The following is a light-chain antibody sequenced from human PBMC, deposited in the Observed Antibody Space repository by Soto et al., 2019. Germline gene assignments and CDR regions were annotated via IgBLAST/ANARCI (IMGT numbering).Light chain of an antibody. CDR2: TND. J-gene: IGLJ1*01. Sequence: QSALTQPPSASVTPGQRVTISCSGSSSNIESNTVYWYQQLPGMAPRLLIHTNDRRPSGVPDRFSGSKSGTSASLAISGLQSEDEADYYCLAWDDSLNGNLFGTGTKVTVL. V-gene: IGLV1-44*01. CDR1: SSNIESNT. CDR3: LAWDDSLNGNL.